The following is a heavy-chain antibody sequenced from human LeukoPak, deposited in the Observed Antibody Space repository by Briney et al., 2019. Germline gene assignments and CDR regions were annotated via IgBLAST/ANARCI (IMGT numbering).Heavy chain of an antibody. CDR3: ARVGSGSSPFDY. J-gene: IGHJ4*02. V-gene: IGHV1-69*01. CDR1: GGTFSSYA. D-gene: IGHD1-26*01. Sequence: SVKVSCKASGGTFSSYAISWVRQAPGQGLEWMGGIIPIFGTANYAQKFQGRVTITADVSTSTAYMELSSLRSEDTAVYYCARVGSGSSPFDYWGQGTLVTVSS. CDR2: IIPIFGTA.